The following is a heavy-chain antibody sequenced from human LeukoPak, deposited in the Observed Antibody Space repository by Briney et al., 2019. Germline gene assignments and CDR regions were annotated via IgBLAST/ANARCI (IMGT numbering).Heavy chain of an antibody. CDR2: ISGSGSST. D-gene: IGHD6-13*01. CDR3: AKDTSSWYGYYGMDV. CDR1: GFTFSSYF. J-gene: IGHJ6*02. Sequence: GGSLRLSCAASGFTFSSYFMSWVRQAPGKGLEWVSGISGSGSSTYYADSVKGRFTISGDNSKNMLYLQMNSLRAEDTAAYYCAKDTSSWYGYYGMDVWGQGTTVTVSS. V-gene: IGHV3-23*01.